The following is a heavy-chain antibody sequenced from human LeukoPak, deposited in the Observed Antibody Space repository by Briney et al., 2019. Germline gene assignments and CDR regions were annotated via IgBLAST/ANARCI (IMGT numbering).Heavy chain of an antibody. CDR1: GFTFSSYA. D-gene: IGHD3-9*01. CDR2: MSGSEDYI. J-gene: IGHJ2*01. CDR3: AKEVLNYEIPYWYFDL. Sequence: GGSLRLSCAASGFTFSSYAMSWVRQAPGKGLEWVSAMSGSEDYIYYTDSVKGRFTISRDNSKNTLYLQMNSLRAEDTAVYHCAKEVLNYEIPYWYFDLWGRGTLVTVSS. V-gene: IGHV3-23*01.